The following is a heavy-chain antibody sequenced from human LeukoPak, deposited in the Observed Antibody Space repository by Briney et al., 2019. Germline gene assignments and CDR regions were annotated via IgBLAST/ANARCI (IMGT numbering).Heavy chain of an antibody. V-gene: IGHV1-24*01. CDR2: FDPEDGES. D-gene: IGHD6-6*01. Sequence: GASVKVSLKFTGYSLTELSMHWVRQAPAKGLEWMGVFDPEDGESIYAHKFQGRVTITHDTSTDTPYMELSSLRSEDTAVYYCATDREYSSPWGFDDGGQGSLVTVSS. J-gene: IGHJ4*02. CDR1: GYSLTELS. CDR3: ATDREYSSPWGFDD.